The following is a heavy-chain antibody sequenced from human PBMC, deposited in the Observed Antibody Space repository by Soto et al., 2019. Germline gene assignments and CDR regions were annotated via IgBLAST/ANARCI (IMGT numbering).Heavy chain of an antibody. J-gene: IGHJ6*03. CDR2: IDHSGST. CDR1: GGSFSGYY. Sequence: TSETLSLTCAVYGGSFSGYYWNWIRQPPGKGLEWIGEIDHSGSTKYNPSLKSRVTISVDTSKNQFSLKVSSVTAADTAVYYCAGDLGLRSAGDLYYYYMDVWGKGTTVTVSS. V-gene: IGHV4-34*01. CDR3: AGDLGLRSAGDLYYYYMDV. D-gene: IGHD4-17*01.